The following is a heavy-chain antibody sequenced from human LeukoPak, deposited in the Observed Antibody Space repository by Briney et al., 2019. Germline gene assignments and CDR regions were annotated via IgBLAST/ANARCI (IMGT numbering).Heavy chain of an antibody. Sequence: GGSLRLSCAASGFTFSSHAMSWVRQAPGKGLEWVSAITSGSGSNVYYTDSLKGRFTISRDNSKNTLYLQMNSLRAEDTAVYYCARHGSWSFDYWGQGTLVTASA. CDR3: ARHGSWSFDY. D-gene: IGHD6-13*01. CDR1: GFTFSSHA. J-gene: IGHJ4*02. V-gene: IGHV3-23*01. CDR2: ITSGSGSNV.